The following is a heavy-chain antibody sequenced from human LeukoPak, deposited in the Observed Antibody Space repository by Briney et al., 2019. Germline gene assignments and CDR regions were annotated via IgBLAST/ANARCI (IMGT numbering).Heavy chain of an antibody. Sequence: ASVKVSCKASGGTFSSYAISWVRQAPGQGFEWMGRIIPILGIANYAQKFQGRVTITADKSTSTAYMELSSLRSEDTAVYYCAKMVAVVEPAFDYWGQGTLVTVSS. CDR1: GGTFSSYA. J-gene: IGHJ4*02. V-gene: IGHV1-69*04. CDR3: AKMVAVVEPAFDY. CDR2: IIPILGIA. D-gene: IGHD3-22*01.